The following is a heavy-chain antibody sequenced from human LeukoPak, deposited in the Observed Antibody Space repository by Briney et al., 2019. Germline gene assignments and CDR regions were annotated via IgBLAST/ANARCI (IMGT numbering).Heavy chain of an antibody. CDR3: ARGPDPLRWGSWPLSAWRDYYYYMDV. J-gene: IGHJ6*03. V-gene: IGHV1-8*03. D-gene: IGHD6-13*01. CDR1: GYTFTSYD. CDR2: MNPNSGNT. Sequence: GASVKVSCKASGYTFTSYDINWVRQATGQGLEWMGWMNPNSGNTGYAQKFQGRVTITRNTSISTAYMELSSLRSEDTAVYYCARGPDPLRWGSWPLSAWRDYYYYMDVWGKGTTVTVSS.